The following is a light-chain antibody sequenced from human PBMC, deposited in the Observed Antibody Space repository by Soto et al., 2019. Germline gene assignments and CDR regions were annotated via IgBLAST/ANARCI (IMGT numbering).Light chain of an antibody. CDR2: ATS. Sequence: EIGMTQSPATLSVSPGERASLPCRASQSVSSNLAWYQQKPGQTPRLLIYATSTRATGIPARFSGSGSGTEFTLTISSLQSEDFAVYYCQHYNNWPLTFGGGTKVDIK. CDR1: QSVSSN. CDR3: QHYNNWPLT. J-gene: IGKJ4*01. V-gene: IGKV3-15*01.